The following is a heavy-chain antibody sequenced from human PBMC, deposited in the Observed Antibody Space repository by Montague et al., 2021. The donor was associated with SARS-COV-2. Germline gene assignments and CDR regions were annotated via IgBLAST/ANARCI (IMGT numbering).Heavy chain of an antibody. Sequence: SETLSLTCTVSGGSITRNYYWGWIRQPPGKGLEWVGNIYYSGTTXVNPSLESRVTISVDASKNQFSLNLTSVTAADTAVYYCARPLVRGVSKAFDIWGQGALVIVSS. CDR1: GGSITRNYY. V-gene: IGHV4-39*01. D-gene: IGHD3-10*01. CDR3: ARPLVRGVSKAFDI. CDR2: IYYSGTT. J-gene: IGHJ3*02.